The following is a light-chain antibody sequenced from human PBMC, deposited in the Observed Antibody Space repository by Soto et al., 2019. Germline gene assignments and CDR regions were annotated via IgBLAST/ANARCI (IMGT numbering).Light chain of an antibody. CDR1: QSISSY. J-gene: IGKJ2*01. Sequence: DIQMAQSPSSLSASVGDRVTITCRASQSISSYLNWYQQRPGRAPKLLIYAASTLQTGVPSRFSGSGSGTDFTLTINSLQLADFATCYCQQSYSTPYTFGHGTKLEIK. V-gene: IGKV1-39*01. CDR3: QQSYSTPYT. CDR2: AAS.